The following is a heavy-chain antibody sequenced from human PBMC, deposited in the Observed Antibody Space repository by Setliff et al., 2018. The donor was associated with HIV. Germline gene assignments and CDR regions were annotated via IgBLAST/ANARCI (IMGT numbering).Heavy chain of an antibody. Sequence: SETLSLTCTVSGGSINSGGYYWVWIRQPALKGLEWIGRIYTSGLTNYNPSLKSRVTISVDTSKKQFSLRLTSVTAADTAVYYCARGVRDNSGWSSYYFDYWGQGTLVTVSS. V-gene: IGHV4-61*02. CDR3: ARGVRDNSGWSSYYFDY. D-gene: IGHD6-19*01. J-gene: IGHJ4*02. CDR2: IYTSGLT. CDR1: GGSINSGGYY.